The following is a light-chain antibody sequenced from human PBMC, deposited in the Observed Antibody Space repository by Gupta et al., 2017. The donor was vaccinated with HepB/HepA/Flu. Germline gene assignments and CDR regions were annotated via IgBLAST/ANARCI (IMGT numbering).Light chain of an antibody. J-gene: IGKJ2*01. CDR3: QHRYT. CDR2: GAS. CDR1: QSVSSN. Sequence: EILMTQSPATLSVSPGERATLSCRASQSVSSNLAWDQQKPGQAPRLLIYGASTRATGIPARFSGSGSGTEFTLTISSLQSEDFAGDDGQHRYTFGQGTKLEIK. V-gene: IGKV3-15*01.